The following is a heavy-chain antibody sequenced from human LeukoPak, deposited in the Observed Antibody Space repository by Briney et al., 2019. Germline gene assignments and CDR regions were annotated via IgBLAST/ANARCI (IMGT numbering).Heavy chain of an antibody. V-gene: IGHV6-1*01. J-gene: IGHJ4*02. CDR2: TYYRSKWYN. Sequence: SQTLSLTCAISGDSVSSNSAAWNWIRQSPSRGLEWLGRTYYRSKWYNDYAVSVKSRITINPDTSKNQFSLKLSSVTAADTAVYYCARGHRYYGSGSYYFDYWGQGTLVTVSS. D-gene: IGHD3-10*01. CDR1: GDSVSSNSAA. CDR3: ARGHRYYGSGSYYFDY.